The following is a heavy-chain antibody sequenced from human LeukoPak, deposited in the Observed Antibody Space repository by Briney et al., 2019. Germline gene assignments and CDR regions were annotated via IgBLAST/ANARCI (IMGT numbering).Heavy chain of an antibody. CDR2: INPNGGGT. CDR3: ARAVRDRGVILPWFDP. Sequence: GASVKVSCKTSGYTFTAYYIHWVRQAPGQGLEWMGWINPNGGGTKYALKFQGRVTLTRDTSISTAYMELSRLTSDDTAVYYCARAVRDRGVILPWFDPWGQGTLVTVSS. D-gene: IGHD3-10*01. V-gene: IGHV1-2*02. CDR1: GYTFTAYY. J-gene: IGHJ5*02.